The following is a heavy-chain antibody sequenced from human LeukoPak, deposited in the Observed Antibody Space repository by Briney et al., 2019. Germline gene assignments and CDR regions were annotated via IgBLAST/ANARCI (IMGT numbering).Heavy chain of an antibody. D-gene: IGHD1-26*01. J-gene: IGHJ4*02. CDR3: ARIGLSGSYSS. CDR1: GGSISSGSYY. CDR2: IYTSGST. Sequence: PSQTLSLTCTVSGGSISSGSYYWSWIRQPAGKGLEWIGRIYTSGSTNYNPSLKSRVTISVDTSKNQFSLKLSSVTAADTAVYYCARIGLSGSYSSWGQGTLVTVSS. V-gene: IGHV4-61*02.